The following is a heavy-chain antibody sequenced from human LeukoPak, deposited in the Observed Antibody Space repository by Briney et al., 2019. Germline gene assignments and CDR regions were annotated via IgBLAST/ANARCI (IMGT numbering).Heavy chain of an antibody. CDR2: INPNSGGT. CDR3: ARDGGQWLDGDYYFDY. D-gene: IGHD6-19*01. J-gene: IGHJ4*02. V-gene: IGHV1-2*02. CDR1: GYTFTGYY. Sequence: ASVKVSCKSSGYTFTGYYMHWVRQAPGQGLEWMGWINPNSGGTNFAQKFQGRVTLTSDTPISTASMELSRLRADDTGVYYCARDGGQWLDGDYYFDYWGQGTLVTVSS.